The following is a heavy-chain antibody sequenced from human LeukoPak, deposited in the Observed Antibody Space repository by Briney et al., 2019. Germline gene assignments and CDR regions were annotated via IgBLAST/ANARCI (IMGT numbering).Heavy chain of an antibody. V-gene: IGHV3-23*01. CDR3: AKALWSERYTS. CDR2: ISGSGGST. D-gene: IGHD3-16*02. J-gene: IGHJ4*02. Sequence: GRCLRPSCAASGLTFSSFAMSWVRQAPGHGREWVSAISGSGGSTYYADSVKGRYTIPRDNSKNTLYLQMNSLRAEDTAVYYCAKALWSERYTSWGQGTLVTVSP. CDR1: GLTFSSFA.